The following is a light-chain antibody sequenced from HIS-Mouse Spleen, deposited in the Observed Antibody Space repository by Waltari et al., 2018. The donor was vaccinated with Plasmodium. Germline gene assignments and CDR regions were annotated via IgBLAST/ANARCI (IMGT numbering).Light chain of an antibody. CDR3: YSAADNNLV. Sequence: SYELTQPSSASVSPGQTARITCSGDVLAKKYPRWFQQKPGQAPLLVIYKDSERPPGIPERFSGSSPGTTVTLTISGAQVEDEADYYCYSAADNNLVFGGGTKLTVL. CDR2: KDS. V-gene: IGLV3-27*01. J-gene: IGLJ3*02. CDR1: VLAKKY.